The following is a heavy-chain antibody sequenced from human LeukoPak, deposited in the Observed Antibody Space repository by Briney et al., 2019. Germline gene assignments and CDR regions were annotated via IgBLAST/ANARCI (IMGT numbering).Heavy chain of an antibody. D-gene: IGHD3-22*01. Sequence: GGSLRLSCAASGFTFSSYEMNWVRQAPGKGLEWVSYISSSGSTIYYADSVKGRFTISRDNAKNSLYLQMNSLRAEDTALYYCAKVTGYDSSGYSQFDYWGQGTLVTVSS. V-gene: IGHV3-48*03. CDR1: GFTFSSYE. CDR2: ISSSGSTI. J-gene: IGHJ4*02. CDR3: AKVTGYDSSGYSQFDY.